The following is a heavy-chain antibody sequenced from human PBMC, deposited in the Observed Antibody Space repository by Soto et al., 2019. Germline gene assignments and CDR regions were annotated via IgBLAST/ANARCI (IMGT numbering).Heavy chain of an antibody. Sequence: ASVKVSCKASGYTFTSYAMHWVRQAPGQRLEWMGWINAGNGNTKYSQKFQGRVTITRDTSASTAYMELSSLRSEDTAVYYCARSSVVRTDVDYWGQGTLVTVSS. CDR2: INAGNGNT. J-gene: IGHJ4*02. CDR1: GYTFTSYA. D-gene: IGHD3-22*01. CDR3: ARSSVVRTDVDY. V-gene: IGHV1-3*01.